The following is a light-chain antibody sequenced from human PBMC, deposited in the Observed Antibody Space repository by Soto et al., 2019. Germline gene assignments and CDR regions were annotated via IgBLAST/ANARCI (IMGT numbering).Light chain of an antibody. J-gene: IGLJ3*02. CDR1: SSNIGTNY. Sequence: QSVLTQPPSASGTPGQSVTISCSGSSSNIGTNYVFWYQQLPVTAPKLLIYRNNERPSGVPDRISGSKSGTSASLAISGLRSEDEAVYHCAVWHDSLRGWVFGGGTKVTVL. CDR3: AVWHDSLRGWV. CDR2: RNN. V-gene: IGLV1-47*01.